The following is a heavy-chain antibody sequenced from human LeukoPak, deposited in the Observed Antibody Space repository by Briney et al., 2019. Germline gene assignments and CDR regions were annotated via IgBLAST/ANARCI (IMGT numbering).Heavy chain of an antibody. CDR3: ARTYCSGGSCYPYYFDY. D-gene: IGHD2-15*01. CDR1: GGSISSSSYY. V-gene: IGHV4-39*07. Sequence: NPSETLSLTCTVSGGSISSSSYYWGWIRQPPGKGLEWIGSIYYSGGTYYNPSLKSRVTISVDTSKNQFSLKLSSVTAADTAVYYCARTYCSGGSCYPYYFDYWGQGTLVTVSS. J-gene: IGHJ4*02. CDR2: IYYSGGT.